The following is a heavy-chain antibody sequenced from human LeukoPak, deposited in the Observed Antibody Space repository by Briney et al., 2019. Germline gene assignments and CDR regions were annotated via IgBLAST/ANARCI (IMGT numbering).Heavy chain of an antibody. V-gene: IGHV4-31*03. D-gene: IGHD3-10*01. CDR2: IYYSGST. CDR3: ARRILGYGSGSYFIYWFDP. CDR1: GGSISSGGYY. Sequence: SQTLSLTCTVSGGSISSGGYYWSRIRQHPGKGLEWIGYIYYSGSTYYNPSLKSRVTISVDTSKNQFSLKLSSVTAADTAVYYCARRILGYGSGSYFIYWFDPWGQGTLVTVSS. J-gene: IGHJ5*02.